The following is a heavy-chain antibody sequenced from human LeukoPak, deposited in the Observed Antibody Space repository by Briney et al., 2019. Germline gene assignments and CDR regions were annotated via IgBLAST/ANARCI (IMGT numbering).Heavy chain of an antibody. D-gene: IGHD3-10*01. J-gene: IGHJ3*02. Sequence: GGSLRLSCTSSGFTFEDYALTWLRQAPGKGLEWLGFIRTKFYGGTADYAASVKDRFTISRDDYKNIAYLQMDGLKSEDTALYFCARVGRDRGFDIWGQGTAVTVSS. CDR3: ARVGRDRGFDI. CDR2: IRTKFYGGTA. CDR1: GFTFEDYA. V-gene: IGHV3-49*03.